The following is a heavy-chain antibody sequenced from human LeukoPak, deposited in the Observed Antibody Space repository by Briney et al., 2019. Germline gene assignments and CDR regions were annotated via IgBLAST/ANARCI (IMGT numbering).Heavy chain of an antibody. CDR2: INSNDSDT. Sequence: ASVKVSCKASGYTFTDYDMHWVRQAPGQGLEWMGWINSNDSDTNYAQTVQGRVTMTRDTSISTAHMEVSRLRSDDTAVYYCARAIFLYCSSSTCLFDYWGQGAMVTVSS. CDR3: ARAIFLYCSSSTCLFDY. J-gene: IGHJ4*02. V-gene: IGHV1-2*02. CDR1: GYTFTDYD. D-gene: IGHD2-2*01.